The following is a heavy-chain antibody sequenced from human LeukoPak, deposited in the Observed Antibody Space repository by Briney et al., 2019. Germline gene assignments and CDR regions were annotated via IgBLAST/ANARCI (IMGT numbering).Heavy chain of an antibody. CDR2: INSDGSST. V-gene: IGHV3-74*01. CDR3: ARDFYCSGGSCYYGMDV. CDR1: GFTFSSYS. D-gene: IGHD2-15*01. J-gene: IGHJ6*02. Sequence: GGSLRLPCAASGFTFSSYSMNWVRQAPGKGLVWVSRINSDGSSTSYADSVKGRFTISRDNAKNTLYLQMNSLRAEDTAVYYCARDFYCSGGSCYYGMDVWGQGTTVTVSS.